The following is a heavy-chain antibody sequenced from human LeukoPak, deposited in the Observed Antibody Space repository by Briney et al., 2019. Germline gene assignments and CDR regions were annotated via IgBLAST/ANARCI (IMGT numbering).Heavy chain of an antibody. Sequence: SPTLSLTCGVAGYSIISAYSWAWIRQPPGKGLEWIGSISHSGSTSYTPSLKSRVPMSVDTSKNQFSLRLTSLTAADTAVYYCAKEVRPTLDYYYYYMDVWGKGTTVTVSS. CDR3: AKEVRPTLDYYYYYMDV. J-gene: IGHJ6*03. D-gene: IGHD3-10*01. CDR1: GYSIISAYS. V-gene: IGHV4-38-2*02. CDR2: ISHSGST.